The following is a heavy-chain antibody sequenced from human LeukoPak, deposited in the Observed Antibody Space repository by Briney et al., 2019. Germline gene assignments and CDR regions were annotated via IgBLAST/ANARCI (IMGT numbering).Heavy chain of an antibody. J-gene: IGHJ4*02. CDR3: ARARADCSSTSCQAFDY. V-gene: IGHV4-61*02. Sequence: SETLSLTCTVSGGSISSSSYYWGWIRQPAGKGLEWIGRIYTSGSTNYNPSLKSRVTMSVDTSKNQFSLKLSSVTAADTAVYYCARARADCSSTSCQAFDYWGQGTLVTVSS. CDR2: IYTSGST. D-gene: IGHD2-2*01. CDR1: GGSISSSSYY.